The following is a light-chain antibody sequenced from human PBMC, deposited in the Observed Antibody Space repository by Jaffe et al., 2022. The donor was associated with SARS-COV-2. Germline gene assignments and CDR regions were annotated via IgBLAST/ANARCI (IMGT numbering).Light chain of an antibody. CDR1: NIGSKN. J-gene: IGLJ3*02. CDR3: QVWDSSTAV. V-gene: IGLV3-9*01. Sequence: SYELTQPLSVSVALGQTARIPCGGNNIGSKNVFWYQQKPGQAPVLVIYRNTNRPSEIPERLSGSNSGNTATLTISRAQAGDESDFYCQVWDSSTAVFGGGTKLTVL. CDR2: RNT.